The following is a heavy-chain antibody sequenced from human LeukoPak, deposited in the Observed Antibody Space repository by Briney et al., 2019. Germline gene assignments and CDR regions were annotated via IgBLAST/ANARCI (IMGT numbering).Heavy chain of an antibody. CDR3: ARDSGTTGEVKFDP. Sequence: SETLSLTCAVYGVSFSGYYWSWLRQPAGKGLEWMGRIYNSGSTTYNPSLKSRVTMSVDTSKNQFSLKLSSVTAADTAVYYCARDSGTTGEVKFDPWGQGTLVTVSS. J-gene: IGHJ5*02. V-gene: IGHV4-4*07. D-gene: IGHD3-10*01. CDR1: GVSFSGYY. CDR2: IYNSGST.